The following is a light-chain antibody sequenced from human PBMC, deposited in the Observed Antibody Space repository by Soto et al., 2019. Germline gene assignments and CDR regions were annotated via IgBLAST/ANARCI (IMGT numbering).Light chain of an antibody. V-gene: IGKV1-39*01. CDR3: PQYYSYPHT. CDR2: ATS. CDR1: QTPRTF. Sequence: DIQMTQSPSSLSASVGDRVTITCRASQTPRTFLNWYQQKPGKAPKLLIYATSTLQSGVPSRFSGRDSGADFTLTINNLQPEDSATYYCPQYYSYPHTFGQGTKVDIK. J-gene: IGKJ1*01.